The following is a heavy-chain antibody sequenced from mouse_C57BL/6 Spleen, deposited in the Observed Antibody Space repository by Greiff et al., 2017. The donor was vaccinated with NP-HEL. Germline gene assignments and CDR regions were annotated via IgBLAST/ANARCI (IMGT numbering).Heavy chain of an antibody. D-gene: IGHD2-1*01. CDR3: AIYYGNYYYAMDS. Sequence: QVQLQQPVSSLFKPGASVKLSCKASGYTFTSYWMHWVKQRPGQGLEWIGMIPPNSGSTNYNEKFKSKATLTVDKSSSTAYMQLSSLTSEDSAVYYFAIYYGNYYYAMDSWGQGTSVTFSP. CDR2: IPPNSGST. CDR1: GYTFTSYW. J-gene: IGHJ4*01. V-gene: IGHV1-64*01.